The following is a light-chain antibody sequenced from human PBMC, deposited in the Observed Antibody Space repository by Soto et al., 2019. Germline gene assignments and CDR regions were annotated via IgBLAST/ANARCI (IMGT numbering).Light chain of an antibody. V-gene: IGKV1-5*03. CDR2: KAS. CDR3: QYWDNYSWT. Sequence: DIQMTQSPSTLSASVGXRVTITCRASQSITDWLAWYQRKPGKAPKFLIYKASNLEGGVPSRFSGSGSGTEFTLTISSVQPDDFATYYCQYWDNYSWTFGQGTKVEIK. J-gene: IGKJ1*01. CDR1: QSITDW.